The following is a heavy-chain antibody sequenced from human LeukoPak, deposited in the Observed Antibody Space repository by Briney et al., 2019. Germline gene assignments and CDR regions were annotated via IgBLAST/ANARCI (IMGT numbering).Heavy chain of an antibody. CDR3: ARGGHAYYDSSDYRYYFDY. V-gene: IGHV4-34*01. Sequence: SETLSLTCAVYGGSFSGYYWSWIRQPPGKGLEWIGEINHSGSTNYNPSLKSRVTISVDTSKNQFSLKLSSVTAADTAVYYCARGGHAYYDSSDYRYYFDYWGQGTLVTVSS. CDR2: INHSGST. D-gene: IGHD3-22*01. CDR1: GGSFSGYY. J-gene: IGHJ4*02.